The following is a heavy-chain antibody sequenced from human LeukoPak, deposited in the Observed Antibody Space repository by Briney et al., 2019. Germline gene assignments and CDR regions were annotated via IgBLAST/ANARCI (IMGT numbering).Heavy chain of an antibody. D-gene: IGHD3-16*02. CDR3: ALNGREVPSGAFDI. CDR1: GFTFSSYG. J-gene: IGHJ3*02. Sequence: QPGGSLRLSCAASGFTFSSYGMHWIRQAPGKGLEWVAVIWYDGSNKYYADSVKGRFTISRDNSKNTLYLQMNSLRAEDTAVYYCALNGREVPSGAFDIWGQGTMVTVSS. V-gene: IGHV3-33*01. CDR2: IWYDGSNK.